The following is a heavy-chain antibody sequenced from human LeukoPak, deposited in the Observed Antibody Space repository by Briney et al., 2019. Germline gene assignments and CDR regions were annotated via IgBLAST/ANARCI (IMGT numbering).Heavy chain of an antibody. D-gene: IGHD6-13*01. Sequence: GGSLRLSCAASGFTFSSYAMSWVRQAPGKGLEWVSAISGCGGSTYYADSVKGRFTISRDNSKNTLYLQMNSLRAEDTAVYYCAKGVLSSSWPNWFDPWGQGTLVTVSS. CDR3: AKGVLSSSWPNWFDP. CDR1: GFTFSSYA. J-gene: IGHJ5*02. V-gene: IGHV3-23*01. CDR2: ISGCGGST.